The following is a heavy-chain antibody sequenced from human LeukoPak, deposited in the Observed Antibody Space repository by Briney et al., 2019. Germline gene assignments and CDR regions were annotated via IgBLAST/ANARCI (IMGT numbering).Heavy chain of an antibody. V-gene: IGHV4-38-2*02. CDR2: IYHSGST. D-gene: IGHD3-3*01. CDR3: AREVGSGHPYYFAY. CDR1: GYSISSGYY. J-gene: IGHJ4*02. Sequence: SETLSLTCAVSGYSISSGYYWGWIRQPPGKGLEWIGSIYHSGSTYYNPSLKSRVTISVDTSKNQFSLKLSSVTAADTPVYYCAREVGSGHPYYFAYWGQGTLVTVSS.